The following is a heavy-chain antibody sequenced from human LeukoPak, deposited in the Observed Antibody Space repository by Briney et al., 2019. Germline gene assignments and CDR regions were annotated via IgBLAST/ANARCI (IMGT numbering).Heavy chain of an antibody. CDR1: GFAFISTS. CDR3: AKIQVSNGNAYGGFFDH. V-gene: IGHV3-48*04. J-gene: IGHJ4*02. CDR2: SSTVTGNI. Sequence: GGSLRLSCAASGFAFISTSIHWVRQAPGKGLEWLSYSSTVTGNIYYADSVKGRFTISRDNAKSSLNLQMSSLRVEDTALYYCAKIQVSNGNAYGGFFDHWGQGTLVTVSS. D-gene: IGHD3-22*01.